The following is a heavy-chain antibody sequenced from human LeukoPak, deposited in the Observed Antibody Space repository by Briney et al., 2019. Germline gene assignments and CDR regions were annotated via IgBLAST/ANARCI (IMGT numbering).Heavy chain of an antibody. D-gene: IGHD1-26*01. CDR2: ISGSGGST. CDR3: AKANKGSGSYYIDQ. J-gene: IGHJ4*02. V-gene: IGHV3-23*01. CDR1: GFTFSSYA. Sequence: GGSLRLSCAASGFTFSSYAMSWVRQAPGKGLEWVSAISGSGGSTYYADSVKGRFSISRDESENTLYLEMNSLRAEDTAIYYCAKANKGSGSYYIDQWGQGTLVTVSS.